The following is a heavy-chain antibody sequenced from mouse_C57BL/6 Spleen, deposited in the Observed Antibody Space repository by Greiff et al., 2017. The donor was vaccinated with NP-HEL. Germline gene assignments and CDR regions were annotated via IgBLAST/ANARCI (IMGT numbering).Heavy chain of an antibody. CDR1: GFTFSDYG. CDR2: ISSGSSTI. CDR3: ARGDGSSYDWYFDV. D-gene: IGHD1-1*01. V-gene: IGHV5-17*01. J-gene: IGHJ1*03. Sequence: EVQLVESGGGLVKPGGSLKLSCAASGFTFSDYGMHWVRQAPEKGLEWVAYISSGSSTIYYADTVKGRFTISRDNAKNTLFLQMTSLRSEDTAMYYCARGDGSSYDWYFDVWGTGTTVTVSS.